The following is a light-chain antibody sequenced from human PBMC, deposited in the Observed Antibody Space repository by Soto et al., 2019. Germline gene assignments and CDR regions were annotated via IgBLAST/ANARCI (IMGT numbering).Light chain of an antibody. CDR3: SSYAGSNNQV. CDR2: EVS. CDR1: SSDVGGYKY. J-gene: IGLJ1*01. Sequence: QSALTQPASVSESPGQSITISCTGSSSDVGGYKYVSWYQQHPGKAPKLMIYEVSKRPSGVPDRFSGSKSGNTASLTVSGLQAEDEADYYCSSYAGSNNQVFGTGTKVTVL. V-gene: IGLV2-8*01.